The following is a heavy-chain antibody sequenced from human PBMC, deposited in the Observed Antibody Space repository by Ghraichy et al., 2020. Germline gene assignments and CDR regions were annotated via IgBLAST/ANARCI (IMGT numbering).Heavy chain of an antibody. V-gene: IGHV4-39*01. CDR2: IYYSGST. Sequence: ETLSLTCTVSGGSISSSSYYWGWIRQPPGKGLEWIGSIYYSGSTYYNPSLKSRVTISVDTSKNQFSLKLSSVTAADTAVYYCAIRYSGYDWNFDYWGQGTLVTVSS. D-gene: IGHD5-12*01. J-gene: IGHJ4*02. CDR3: AIRYSGYDWNFDY. CDR1: GGSISSSSYY.